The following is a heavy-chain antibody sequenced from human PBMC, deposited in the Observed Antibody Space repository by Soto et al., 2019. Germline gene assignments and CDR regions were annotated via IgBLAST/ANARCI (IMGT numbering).Heavy chain of an antibody. V-gene: IGHV3-30-3*01. D-gene: IGHD6-19*01. Sequence: QVQLVESGGGVVQPGRSLRLSCAASGFTFSSYAMHWVRQAPGKGLEWVAVISYDGSNKYYADSVKGRFTISRDNSKNTLYLQMNSLRAEDTAVYYCARDRVWSSGLYYYGMDVWGQGTTVTVSS. J-gene: IGHJ6*02. CDR3: ARDRVWSSGLYYYGMDV. CDR1: GFTFSSYA. CDR2: ISYDGSNK.